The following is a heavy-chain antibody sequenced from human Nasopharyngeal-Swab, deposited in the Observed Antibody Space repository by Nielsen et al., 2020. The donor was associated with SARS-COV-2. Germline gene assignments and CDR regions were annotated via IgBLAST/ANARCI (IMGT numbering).Heavy chain of an antibody. CDR3: ASSIRYSGYDLGFDY. V-gene: IGHV4-39*07. Sequence: GSLRLSCTVSGGSISSSSYYRGWIRQPPGKGLEWIGSIYYSGSTYYNPSLKSRVTISVDTSKNQFSLKLSSVTAADTAVYYCASSIRYSGYDLGFDYWGQGTLVTVSS. CDR2: IYYSGST. D-gene: IGHD5-12*01. CDR1: GGSISSSSYY. J-gene: IGHJ4*02.